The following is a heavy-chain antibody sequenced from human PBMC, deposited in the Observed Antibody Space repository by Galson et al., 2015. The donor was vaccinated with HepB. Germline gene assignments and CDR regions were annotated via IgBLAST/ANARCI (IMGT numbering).Heavy chain of an antibody. J-gene: IGHJ3*02. CDR1: GGSISSYY. CDR3: ARAPYYDFWSGYYHIYGLGAFDI. Sequence: ETLSLTCPVSGGSISSYYWSWIRQPPGKGLEWIGYIYYSGSTNYNPSLKSRVTISVDTSKNQFSLKLSSVTAADTAVYYCARAPYYDFWSGYYHIYGLGAFDIWGQGTMVTVSS. D-gene: IGHD3-3*01. V-gene: IGHV4-59*01. CDR2: IYYSGST.